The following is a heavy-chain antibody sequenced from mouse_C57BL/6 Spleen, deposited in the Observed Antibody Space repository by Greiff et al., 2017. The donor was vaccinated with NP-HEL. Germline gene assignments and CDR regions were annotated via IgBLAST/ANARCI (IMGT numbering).Heavy chain of an antibody. J-gene: IGHJ3*01. Sequence: EVQLQESGPGLVKPSQSLSLTCSVTGYSITSGYYWNWIRQFPENKLEWMGYISYDGSNNYNPSLKNRISITRDTSKNQFFLKLNSVTTEDTATYYCARGDYDGFAYWGQGTLVTVSA. D-gene: IGHD2-4*01. V-gene: IGHV3-6*01. CDR1: GYSITSGYY. CDR2: ISYDGSN. CDR3: ARGDYDGFAY.